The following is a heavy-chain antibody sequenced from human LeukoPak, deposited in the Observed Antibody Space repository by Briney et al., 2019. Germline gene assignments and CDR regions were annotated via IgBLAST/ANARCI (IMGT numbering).Heavy chain of an antibody. J-gene: IGHJ3*02. Sequence: SETLSLTCVVSGGSISSSNWWSWVRPPPGKGLEWIGEIYHSGSTNYNPSLKSRVTISVDKSKNQFSLNLGSVTAADTAVYYCARDGLYATTGTTDAFDIWGQGTMVTVSS. CDR3: ARDGLYATTGTTDAFDI. V-gene: IGHV4-4*02. CDR1: GGSISSSNW. D-gene: IGHD1-1*01. CDR2: IYHSGST.